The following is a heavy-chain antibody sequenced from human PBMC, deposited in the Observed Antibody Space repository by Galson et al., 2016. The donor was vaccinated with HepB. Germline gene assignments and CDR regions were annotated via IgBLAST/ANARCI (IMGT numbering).Heavy chain of an antibody. J-gene: IGHJ6*03. D-gene: IGHD6-25*01. CDR3: ARPNTSGLYYYYYMDV. V-gene: IGHV4-39*01. Sequence: ETLSLTCTVSGGSISGGRYYWGWIRQSPGKGLEWIGSIYYRGSTYFNPSLKSRVTISVDTSKNQFSLKLSSVTAADTAVYYCARPNTSGLYYYYYMDVWGKGTTVTVSS. CDR1: GGSISGGRYY. CDR2: IYYRGST.